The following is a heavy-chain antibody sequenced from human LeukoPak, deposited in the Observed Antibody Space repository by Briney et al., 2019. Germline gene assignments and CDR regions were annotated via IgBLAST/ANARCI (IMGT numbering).Heavy chain of an antibody. V-gene: IGHV4-59*08. CDR1: GGSISSYY. CDR3: ARGVGFLSYYFDY. CDR2: IYYSGST. J-gene: IGHJ4*02. Sequence: PSETLSLTCTVSGGSISSYYWSWIRQPPGKGLEWIGYIYYSGSTNYNPSLKSRVTISVDTSKNQFSLKLSSVTAADTAVYYCARGVGFLSYYFDYWGQGTLVTVSS. D-gene: IGHD2-15*01.